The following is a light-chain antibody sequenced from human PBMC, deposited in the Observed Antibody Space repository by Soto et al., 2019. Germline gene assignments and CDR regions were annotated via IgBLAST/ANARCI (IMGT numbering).Light chain of an antibody. Sequence: EIVMTQSPATLSVSPGERATLSCRASQSVSSNLAWYQQKPGQAPRLLIYGASTRATGIPARFSGSGSGTEFTLTISSMQSEDFAVYYCQQYNNWTTRYTFGQGTKLEIK. CDR2: GAS. CDR1: QSVSSN. V-gene: IGKV3-15*01. J-gene: IGKJ2*01. CDR3: QQYNNWTTRYT.